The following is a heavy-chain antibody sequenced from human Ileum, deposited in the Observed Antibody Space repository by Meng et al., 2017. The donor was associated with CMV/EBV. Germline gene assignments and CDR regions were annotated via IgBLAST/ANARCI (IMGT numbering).Heavy chain of an antibody. Sequence: SVKVSCKASGGTFSSYAISWVRQAPGQGLEWMGGIIPILGIANYAQKFQGRVTITADKSTSTAYMELSSLRSEDTAVYYCASPYDSSGYYFDYYYYGMDVWGQGTTVTV. V-gene: IGHV1-69*10. J-gene: IGHJ6*02. D-gene: IGHD3-22*01. CDR3: ASPYDSSGYYFDYYYYGMDV. CDR2: IIPILGIA. CDR1: GGTFSSYA.